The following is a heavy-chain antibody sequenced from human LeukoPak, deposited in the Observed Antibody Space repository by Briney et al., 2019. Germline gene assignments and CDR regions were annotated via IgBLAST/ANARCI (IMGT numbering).Heavy chain of an antibody. J-gene: IGHJ4*02. CDR3: ARARRDGYNYDY. Sequence: PGGSLRLSCAASGFTFSTFAMNWVRQAPGKGLEWVAIIWSDGSNKYYADSVKGRFTISRDNSKNTLYLQMNSLRAEDTAVYYCARARRDGYNYDYWGQGTLVTVSS. CDR2: IWSDGSNK. D-gene: IGHD5-24*01. CDR1: GFTFSTFA. V-gene: IGHV3-33*08.